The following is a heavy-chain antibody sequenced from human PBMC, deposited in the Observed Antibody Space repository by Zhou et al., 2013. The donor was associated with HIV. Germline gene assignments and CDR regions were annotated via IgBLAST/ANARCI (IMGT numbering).Heavy chain of an antibody. CDR3: ATTYPNSHSSSWLGV. Sequence: QVQLVQSGAEVKKPGSSVKVSCKASGGTFSSYAISWVRQAPGQGLEWMGWISAYNGNTNYAQKLQGRVTMTTDTSTSTAYMELRSLRSDDTAVYYCATTYPNSHSSSWLGVWGQGTLVTVSS. D-gene: IGHD6-13*01. CDR1: GGTFSSYA. V-gene: IGHV1-18*01. J-gene: IGHJ4*02. CDR2: ISAYNGNT.